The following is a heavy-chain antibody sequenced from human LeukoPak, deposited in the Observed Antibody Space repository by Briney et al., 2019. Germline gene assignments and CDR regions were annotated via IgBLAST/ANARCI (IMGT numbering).Heavy chain of an antibody. CDR2: IYTSGRT. Sequence: PSETLSLTCTVSGDSISSNYRSWIRQPAGKGLEWIGRIYTSGRTDYNPSLKSRVTMSVDTSKNQVSLKLSSVTAADTALYYCARDQALNWNYDVFDYWGQGALVTVSS. CDR3: ARDQALNWNYDVFDY. CDR1: GDSISSNY. D-gene: IGHD1-7*01. V-gene: IGHV4-4*07. J-gene: IGHJ4*02.